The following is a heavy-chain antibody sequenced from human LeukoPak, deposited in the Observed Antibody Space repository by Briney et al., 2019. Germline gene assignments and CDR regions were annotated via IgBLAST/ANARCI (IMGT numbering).Heavy chain of an antibody. V-gene: IGHV1-69*04. CDR3: ARGRFLPGEDY. Sequence: WASVKVSCKASGGTFSSYAISWVRQAPGQGLEWMGRIIPILGIANYAQKFQGRVTITADKSTSTAYMELSSLRSEDTAVYYCARGRFLPGEDYWGQGTLVTVSS. D-gene: IGHD3-16*01. CDR1: GGTFSSYA. J-gene: IGHJ4*02. CDR2: IIPILGIA.